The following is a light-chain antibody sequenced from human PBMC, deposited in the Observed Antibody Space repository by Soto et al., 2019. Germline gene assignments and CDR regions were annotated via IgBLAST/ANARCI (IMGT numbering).Light chain of an antibody. CDR1: QSVSTN. V-gene: IGKV3D-15*01. Sequence: IGMTQSPATLSVYTGEGATLPCRASQSVSTNLAWYRQTPGQAPRLLIYAASTRATGIPARFSGSGSGTEFSLTISSLQSVDFAVYYCQQYNIWLSITFGPGTLLAIK. CDR2: AAS. J-gene: IGKJ5*01. CDR3: QQYNIWLSIT.